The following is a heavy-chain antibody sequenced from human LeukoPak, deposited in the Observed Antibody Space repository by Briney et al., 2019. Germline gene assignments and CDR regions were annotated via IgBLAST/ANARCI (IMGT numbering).Heavy chain of an antibody. CDR1: GGTFSSYA. J-gene: IGHJ4*02. Sequence: SVKVSCKASGGTFSSYAISWVRQAPGQGLEWMGGIIPIFGTANYAQKFQGRVTITADKSTSTAYMELSSLRSDDTAVYYCARATTVATLFDYWGQGTLVTVSS. D-gene: IGHD4-23*01. V-gene: IGHV1-69*06. CDR2: IIPIFGTA. CDR3: ARATTVATLFDY.